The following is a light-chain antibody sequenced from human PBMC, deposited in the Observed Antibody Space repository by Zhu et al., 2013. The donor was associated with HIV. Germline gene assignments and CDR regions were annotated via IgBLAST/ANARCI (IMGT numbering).Light chain of an antibody. Sequence: DIQMTQSPSSLSASVGDRVTITCQASQDISNYLNWYQQKPGKAPKLLIYDASNLETGVPSRFSGHRSGTDFTLTITNLQPEDIATYYCQQSGTTFGQGTKLDIK. CDR1: QDISNY. V-gene: IGKV1-33*01. J-gene: IGKJ2*01. CDR3: QQSGTT. CDR2: DAS.